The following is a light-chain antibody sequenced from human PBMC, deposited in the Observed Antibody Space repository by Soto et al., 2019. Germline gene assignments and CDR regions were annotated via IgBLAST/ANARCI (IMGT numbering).Light chain of an antibody. J-gene: IGKJ5*01. CDR3: QQYNNWPMYT. Sequence: EIVMTQSPATLSVSPGERATLSCRASQSVSSNYLAWYQQKPGQAPRLLIYGASTRATGIPARFSGSGSGTEFTLTISSLQSEDFAVYYCQQYNNWPMYTFGQGTRLEIK. CDR2: GAS. CDR1: QSVSSN. V-gene: IGKV3-15*01.